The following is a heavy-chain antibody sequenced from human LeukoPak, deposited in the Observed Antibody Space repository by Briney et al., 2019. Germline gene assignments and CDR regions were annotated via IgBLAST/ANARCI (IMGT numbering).Heavy chain of an antibody. CDR3: AIKRWLQSGTINYFDY. Sequence: PGGSLRLSCAASGFTFSNYLMSWVRQAPGKGLEWVSAISGNGVDTYYADSVEGRFTISRDNSKNTLYLQMNSLRPDDTAVYYCAIKRWLQSGTINYFDYWGQGTLVTVSS. CDR2: ISGNGVDT. J-gene: IGHJ4*02. D-gene: IGHD5-24*01. V-gene: IGHV3-23*01. CDR1: GFTFSNYL.